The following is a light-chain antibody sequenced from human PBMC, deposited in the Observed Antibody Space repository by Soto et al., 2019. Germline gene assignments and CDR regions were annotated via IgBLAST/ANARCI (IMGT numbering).Light chain of an antibody. J-gene: IGKJ5*01. CDR1: QSVSRS. V-gene: IGKV3-11*01. CDR2: DAS. CDR3: QQLHGYPIT. Sequence: IVLTQSPATLSLSPGDRAVLSCRASQSVSRSLTWYQHKPGQAPRLLIYDASTRATGIPRRFSGSGSGTDFTLTISSLQPEDFATYYCQQLHGYPITFGQGTRLEIK.